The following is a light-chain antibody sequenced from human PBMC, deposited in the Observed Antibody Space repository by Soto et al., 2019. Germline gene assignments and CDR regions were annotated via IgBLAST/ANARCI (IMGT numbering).Light chain of an antibody. CDR2: GTS. CDR3: QQYGSSVWT. V-gene: IGKV3-20*01. CDR1: QSVSSNY. Sequence: EIVLTQSPGTLSLSPGERATLSCRASQSVSSNYLAWYQQKPGQAPRLLISGTSSRATGIPDRFSGSGPGTDFTLTINRLEPEDFAVYYCQQYGSSVWTFGQGTKVDIK. J-gene: IGKJ1*01.